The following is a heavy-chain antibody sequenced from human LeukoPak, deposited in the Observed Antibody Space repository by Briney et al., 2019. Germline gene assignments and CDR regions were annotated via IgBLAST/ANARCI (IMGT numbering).Heavy chain of an antibody. J-gene: IGHJ4*02. Sequence: GGSLRLSCTTSGFTFSSSAMSWVRQAPGKGLEWVSDINSSGGRTYYADSVKGRFTISRDNSKNTLYLQMNSLRADDTAVYYCARVSGTIFLDYWGQGTLVTVSS. V-gene: IGHV3-23*01. CDR1: GFTFSSSA. D-gene: IGHD1/OR15-1a*01. CDR3: ARVSGTIFLDY. CDR2: INSSGGRT.